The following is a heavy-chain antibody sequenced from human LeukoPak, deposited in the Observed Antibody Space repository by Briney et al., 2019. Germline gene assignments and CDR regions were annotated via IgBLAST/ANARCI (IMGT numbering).Heavy chain of an antibody. Sequence: PGGSLRLSCAASGLTFSSYAMHWVRQAPGKGLEYVSAMSSNGGRAYYADSVTGRFSISRDNSKNTLYLQMSSLRPEDTAVYYCVKEGYYDNSGYPPHFDSWGQGTLVTVSS. CDR1: GLTFSSYA. CDR2: MSSNGGRA. CDR3: VKEGYYDNSGYPPHFDS. D-gene: IGHD3-22*01. V-gene: IGHV3-64D*09. J-gene: IGHJ4*02.